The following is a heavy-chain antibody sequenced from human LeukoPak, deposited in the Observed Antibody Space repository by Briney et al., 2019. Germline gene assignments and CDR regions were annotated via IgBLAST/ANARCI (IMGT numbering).Heavy chain of an antibody. Sequence: TSETLSLTCAVYGGSFSGYYWSWIRQPPGKGLEWIGEINHSGSTNYNPSLKSRVTISVDTSKNQFSLKLSSVTAADTAVYYCARDLRSGDFWSGYSPKTYYYYMDVWGKGTTVTVSS. CDR2: INHSGST. CDR3: ARDLRSGDFWSGYSPKTYYYYMDV. V-gene: IGHV4-34*01. D-gene: IGHD3-3*01. J-gene: IGHJ6*03. CDR1: GGSFSGYY.